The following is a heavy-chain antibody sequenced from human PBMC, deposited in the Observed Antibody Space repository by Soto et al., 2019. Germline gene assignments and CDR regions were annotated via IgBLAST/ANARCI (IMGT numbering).Heavy chain of an antibody. D-gene: IGHD6-13*01. Sequence: GGSLRLSCAASGFTFSSYWMHWVRQASGKGLVWVSRIKSDGSSTSYADPVKGRFTISRDNAKNTLYLQMNSLRAEDTAVYYCARAIAAAGTLALNWGQGTLVTVSS. CDR3: ARAIAAAGTLALN. CDR1: GFTFSSYW. J-gene: IGHJ4*02. CDR2: IKSDGSST. V-gene: IGHV3-74*01.